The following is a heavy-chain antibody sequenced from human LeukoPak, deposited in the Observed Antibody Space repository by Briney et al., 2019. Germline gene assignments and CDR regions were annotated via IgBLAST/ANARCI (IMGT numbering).Heavy chain of an antibody. J-gene: IGHJ5*02. CDR2: INHSGST. CDR1: GGSFSGYY. V-gene: IGHV4-34*01. D-gene: IGHD6-13*01. Sequence: PSETLSLTCAVYGGSFSGYYWSWIRQPPGKGLEWIGEINHSGSTNYNPFLKSRVTISVDTSKNQFSLKLSSVTAADTAVYYCAREQQLVTNWFDPWGQGTLVTVSS. CDR3: AREQQLVTNWFDP.